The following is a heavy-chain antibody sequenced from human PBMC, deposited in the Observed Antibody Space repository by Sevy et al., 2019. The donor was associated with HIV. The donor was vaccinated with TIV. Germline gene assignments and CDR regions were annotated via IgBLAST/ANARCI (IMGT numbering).Heavy chain of an antibody. V-gene: IGHV3-30*18. J-gene: IGHJ6*02. D-gene: IGHD3-16*01. CDR2: ISFDGDNK. CDR3: AKGLSSIYPYSMDV. CDR1: GFSFSRYG. Sequence: GGSLRLSCEASGFSFSRYGMHWVRQVAGKGLEWVAGISFDGDNKYYSDSVRGRFAISRDNSENTMHLQMNNLRLDDTAVYYCAKGLSSIYPYSMDVWGQGTTVTVSS.